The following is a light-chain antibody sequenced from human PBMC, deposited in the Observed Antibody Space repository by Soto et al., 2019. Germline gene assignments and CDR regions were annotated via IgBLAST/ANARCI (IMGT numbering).Light chain of an antibody. CDR3: QRYGGSPPVT. CDR1: QTFSSSD. V-gene: IGKV3-20*01. CDR2: SAS. Sequence: EVVFTQSPGTLSLSPGERAALCCRASQTFSSSDLAWYQHKPGQPPKLIVYSASRRATGIPDRFSGSGSGTDFTLTISRLEPEDFALYYCQRYGGSPPVTFGGGTKVDFK. J-gene: IGKJ4*01.